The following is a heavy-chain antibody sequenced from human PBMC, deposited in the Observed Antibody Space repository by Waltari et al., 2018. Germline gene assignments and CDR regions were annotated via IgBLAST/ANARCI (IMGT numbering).Heavy chain of an antibody. CDR1: GYTFTGYY. CDR3: ARLRPQRYYDSSGYSEYYYYYGMDV. CDR2: INPNSGGT. J-gene: IGHJ6*02. Sequence: QVQLVQSGAEVKKPGASVKVSCKASGYTFTGYYMHWVRQAPGQGLEWMGWINPNSGGTNYAQKFQGRVTMTRDTSISTAYMELSRLRSDDTAVYYWARLRPQRYYDSSGYSEYYYYYGMDVWGQGTTVTVSS. V-gene: IGHV1-2*02. D-gene: IGHD3-22*01.